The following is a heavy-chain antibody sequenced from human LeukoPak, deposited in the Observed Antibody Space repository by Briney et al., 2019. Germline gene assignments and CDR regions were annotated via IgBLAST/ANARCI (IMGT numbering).Heavy chain of an antibody. Sequence: SETLSLTCTVSGGSISSYYWSWIRQPPGKGLEWIGYIYYSGSTYYNPSLKSRVTISVDTSKNQFSLKLSSVTAADTAVYYCARGQDTAMALGEDYWGQGTLVTVSS. D-gene: IGHD5-18*01. CDR1: GGSISSYY. CDR3: ARGQDTAMALGEDY. J-gene: IGHJ4*02. CDR2: IYYSGST. V-gene: IGHV4-59*12.